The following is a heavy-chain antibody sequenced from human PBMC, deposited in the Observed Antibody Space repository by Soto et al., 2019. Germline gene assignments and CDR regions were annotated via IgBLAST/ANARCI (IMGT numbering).Heavy chain of an antibody. D-gene: IGHD4-4*01. Sequence: ASVKVSCKVSGYTLTELSMHWVRQAPGKGLEWMGGFDPEDGETIYAQKFQGRVTMTEDTSTDTAYMELSSLRSEDTAVYYCASSYSNYALIDYYYYGMDVWGQGTTVTVS. J-gene: IGHJ6*02. CDR3: ASSYSNYALIDYYYYGMDV. CDR2: FDPEDGET. V-gene: IGHV1-24*01. CDR1: GYTLTELS.